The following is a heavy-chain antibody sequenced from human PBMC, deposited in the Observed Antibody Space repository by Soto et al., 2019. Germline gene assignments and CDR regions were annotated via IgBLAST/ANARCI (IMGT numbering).Heavy chain of an antibody. D-gene: IGHD1-7*01. V-gene: IGHV4-39*01. CDR2: IYYSGST. CDR1: GGSISSSSYY. CDR3: ASLNWNYGWFDP. J-gene: IGHJ5*02. Sequence: SETLSLTCTVSGGSISSSSYYWGWIRQPPGKGLEWIGSIYYSGSTYYNPSLKSRVTISVDTSKNQFSLKLSSVTAADTAVYYCASLNWNYGWFDPWGQGTLVTVSS.